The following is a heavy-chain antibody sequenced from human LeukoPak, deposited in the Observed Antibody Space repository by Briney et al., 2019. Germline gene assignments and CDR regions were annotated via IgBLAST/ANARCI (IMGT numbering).Heavy chain of an antibody. V-gene: IGHV1-18*01. CDR3: ARSTPYIVVVPAAPTFDY. CDR1: GYTFISYG. CDR2: ISAYNGNT. J-gene: IGHJ4*02. Sequence: GASVKVSCKASGYTFISYGISWVRQAPGQGLEWMGWISAYNGNTNYAQKLQGRVTLTTDTSKSTAYMELRSLRSDDTAVYYCARSTPYIVVVPAAPTFDYWGQGTLVTVPS. D-gene: IGHD2-2*01.